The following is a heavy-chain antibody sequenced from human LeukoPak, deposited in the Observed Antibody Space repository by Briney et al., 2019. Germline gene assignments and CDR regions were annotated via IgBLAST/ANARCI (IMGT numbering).Heavy chain of an antibody. CDR3: ARDPVYGSGTF. Sequence: SQTLSLTCTVAGGSISTGDYYWSWIRQPPGKGLEWIGYIYYSGTTYYNPSPKGRISFSMQTSRNQFSLNLRSVTAADTAVYYCARDPVYGSGTFWGQGTPVTVSS. D-gene: IGHD3-10*01. CDR1: GGSISTGDYY. CDR2: IYYSGTT. J-gene: IGHJ4*02. V-gene: IGHV4-30-4*01.